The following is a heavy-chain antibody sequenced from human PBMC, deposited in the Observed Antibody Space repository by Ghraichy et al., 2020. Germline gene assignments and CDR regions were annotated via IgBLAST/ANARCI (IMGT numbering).Heavy chain of an antibody. J-gene: IGHJ4*01. CDR3: ARGEDGYNSLYYFDY. CDR1: GFTFSDYY. Sequence: GESLNISCAASGFTFSDYYMSWIRQAPGKGLGWGSYISTSGTTIYYADSLKGRFTISRDNAKHSLYLQMNSLSAEDPAVYYGARGEDGYNSLYYFDYGDHGTLVTSSS. D-gene: IGHD5-24*01. CDR2: ISTSGTTI. V-gene: IGHV3-11*01.